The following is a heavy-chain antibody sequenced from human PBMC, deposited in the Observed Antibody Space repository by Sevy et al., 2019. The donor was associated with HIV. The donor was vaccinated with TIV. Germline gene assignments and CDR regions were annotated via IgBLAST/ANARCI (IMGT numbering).Heavy chain of an antibody. CDR2: ISAYNGNT. CDR1: GYTFTSYG. D-gene: IGHD3-16*02. Sequence: ASVKVSCKASGYTFTSYGISWVRQAPGQGLEWMGWISAYNGNTNYAQKLQGRVTMTTDTSMSTAYMELRSLRSDDTAVYYCARGGLRLGELSLSAAFDIWGQGTMVTVSS. CDR3: ARGGLRLGELSLSAAFDI. V-gene: IGHV1-18*04. J-gene: IGHJ3*02.